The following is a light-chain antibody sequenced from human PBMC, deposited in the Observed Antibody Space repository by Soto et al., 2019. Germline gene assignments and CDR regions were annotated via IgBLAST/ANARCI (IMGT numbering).Light chain of an antibody. CDR3: QQYGSSPT. Sequence: ESVLTQSPGTLSLSPGERATLSCRSSQSVSSSYLAWYQHKPGQAPRLLIYDVSSRATGIPDRFSGSGSGTDFTVTISRLEPEDFAVYYCQQYGSSPTFGQGTKVEIK. J-gene: IGKJ1*01. V-gene: IGKV3-20*01. CDR2: DVS. CDR1: QSVSSSY.